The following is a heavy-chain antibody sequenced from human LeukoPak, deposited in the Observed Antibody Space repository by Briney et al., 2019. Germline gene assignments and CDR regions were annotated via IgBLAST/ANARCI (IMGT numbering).Heavy chain of an antibody. CDR3: ARQRPYYYDSSGYYYYYGMDV. D-gene: IGHD3-22*01. J-gene: IGHJ6*02. V-gene: IGHV1-69*13. CDR1: GGTFSSYA. Sequence: ASVKVSCKASGGTFSSYAISWVRQAPGQGLEWMGGIIPIFGTANYAQKFQGRVTITADESTSTAYMELSSPRSEDTAVYYCARQRPYYYDSSGYYYYYGMDVWGQGTTVTVSS. CDR2: IIPIFGTA.